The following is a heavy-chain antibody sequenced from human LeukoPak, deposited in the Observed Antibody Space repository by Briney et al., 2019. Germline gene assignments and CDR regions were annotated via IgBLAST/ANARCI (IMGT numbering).Heavy chain of an antibody. J-gene: IGHJ5*02. CDR1: GYTFTGYY. CDR2: INPNSGGT. Sequence: ASMKVSCKASGYTFTGYYMHWVRQAPGQGLEWMGWINPNSGGTNYAQKFQGWVTMTRDTSISTAYMELSRLRSDDTAVYYCAREYGSGSARFDPWGQGTLVTVSS. V-gene: IGHV1-2*04. D-gene: IGHD3-10*01. CDR3: AREYGSGSARFDP.